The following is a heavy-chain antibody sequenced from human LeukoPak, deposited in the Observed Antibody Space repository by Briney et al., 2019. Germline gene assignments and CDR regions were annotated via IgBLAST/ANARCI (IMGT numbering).Heavy chain of an antibody. Sequence: GASVKVSCKASGYTFTSYDVNWVRQAPGQGLEWMGWMNPNSGNTGYAQKFQGRVTMTRDTSINTAYMELSSLRSEDTAVYYCARLEVRGVIGPWGQGTLVTVSS. D-gene: IGHD3-10*01. CDR2: MNPNSGNT. V-gene: IGHV1-8*01. CDR3: ARLEVRGVIGP. CDR1: GYTFTSYD. J-gene: IGHJ5*02.